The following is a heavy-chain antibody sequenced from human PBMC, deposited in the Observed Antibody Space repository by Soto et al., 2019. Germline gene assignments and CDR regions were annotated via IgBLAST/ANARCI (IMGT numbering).Heavy chain of an antibody. J-gene: IGHJ4*02. D-gene: IGHD2-8*02. CDR1: GYKFSNYW. CDR3: ARHIDCTGGTCSLDY. CDR2: IYPGDSDT. V-gene: IGHV5-51*01. Sequence: GESLKISCETSGYKFSNYWIGWVRQMPGKGLEWMGIIYPGDSDTRYSPSFQGQVTISADKSTSTAYLQWSSLKASDTAMYFCARHIDCTGGTCSLDYWGQGVLVTVSS.